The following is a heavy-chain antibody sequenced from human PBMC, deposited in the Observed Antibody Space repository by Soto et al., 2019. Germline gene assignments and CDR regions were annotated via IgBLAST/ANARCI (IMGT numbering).Heavy chain of an antibody. CDR1: GYSFTSYW. Sequence: GESLKISCKASGYSFTSYWIGWVRQMPGKGLEWMGIIYPGDSDTRYSPSFQGQVSISADKSTSTVCLQWSSLKASDTAMYYCARLPHHYFDYWGQGALVTVSS. CDR2: IYPGDSDT. CDR3: ARLPHHYFDY. V-gene: IGHV5-51*01. J-gene: IGHJ4*02.